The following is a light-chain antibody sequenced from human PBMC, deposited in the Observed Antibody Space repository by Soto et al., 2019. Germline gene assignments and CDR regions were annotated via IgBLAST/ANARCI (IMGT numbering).Light chain of an antibody. J-gene: IGLJ1*01. CDR3: AAWDDSLGV. CDR1: SSNIGSNY. Sequence: QSALTQPPSASGTPGQRVTISCSGSSSNIGSNYVYWYQQLPGTAPKLLIYRNNQRPSGVPDRFSGSKSGTSASLAISGLRSEDEADYYRAAWDDSLGVFGTGTKVTVL. V-gene: IGLV1-47*01. CDR2: RNN.